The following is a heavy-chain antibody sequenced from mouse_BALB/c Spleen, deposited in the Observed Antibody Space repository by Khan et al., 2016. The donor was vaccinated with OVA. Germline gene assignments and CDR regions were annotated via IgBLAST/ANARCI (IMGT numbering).Heavy chain of an antibody. CDR1: GYTFTSYW. D-gene: IGHD1-1*01. Sequence: DMVKPGGSVKLSCKASGYTFTSYWINWIKQRPGQGLEWIGRIAPGSGSTNYNEMFTGKATLTVDTSSSTAYSHLSSLSSEASAVYFCARSNYYGRSLYALDYWGQGTSVTVSS. CDR3: ARSNYYGRSLYALDY. V-gene: IGHV1S41*01. J-gene: IGHJ4*01. CDR2: IAPGSGST.